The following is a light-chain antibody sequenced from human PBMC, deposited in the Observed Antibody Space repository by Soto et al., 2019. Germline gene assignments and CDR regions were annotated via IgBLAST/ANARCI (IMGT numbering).Light chain of an antibody. J-gene: IGKJ1*01. Sequence: DIQMTQSPSTLSASVGDRVTITCRASQSISHWLAWYQQKPGKAPKVLIYDASSLESGVPSRFSGSGYGTEFTLTINSLQPDDIATYYCQKYNTYWTFGQGTKV. CDR3: QKYNTYWT. CDR2: DAS. CDR1: QSISHW. V-gene: IGKV1-5*01.